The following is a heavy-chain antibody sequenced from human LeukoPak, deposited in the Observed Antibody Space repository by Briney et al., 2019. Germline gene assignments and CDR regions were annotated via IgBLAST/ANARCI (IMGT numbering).Heavy chain of an antibody. Sequence: NTSETLSLTCTVSGGSISSGGYYWSWIRRHPGKGLEWIGYIYYSGSTYYNPSLKSRVTISVDTSKNQFSLKLSSVTAADTAVYYCARSGEHNWFDPWGQGTLVTVSS. V-gene: IGHV4-31*03. J-gene: IGHJ5*02. CDR2: IYYSGST. CDR1: GGSISSGGYY. D-gene: IGHD4-17*01. CDR3: ARSGEHNWFDP.